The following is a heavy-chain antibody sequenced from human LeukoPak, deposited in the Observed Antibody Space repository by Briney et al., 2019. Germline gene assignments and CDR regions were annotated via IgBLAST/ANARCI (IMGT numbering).Heavy chain of an antibody. CDR1: GVSINSSNSY. CDR3: AELGITMIGGV. J-gene: IGHJ6*04. D-gene: IGHD3-10*02. CDR2: IYYSGNT. Sequence: PSETLSLTCTVSGVSINSSNSYWGWIRQPPGKELEWIGSIYYSGNTYYNASLKSQVSISIDTSKNQFSLRLTSVTAADTAVYYCAELGITMIGGVWGKGTTVTISS. V-gene: IGHV4-39*01.